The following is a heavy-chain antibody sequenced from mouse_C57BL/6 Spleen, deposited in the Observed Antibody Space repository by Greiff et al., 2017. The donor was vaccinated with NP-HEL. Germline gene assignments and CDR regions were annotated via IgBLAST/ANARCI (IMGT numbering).Heavy chain of an antibody. Sequence: EVKLMESGPGLVKPSQSLSLTCSVTGYSITSGYYWNWIRQFPGNKLEWMGYISYDGSNNYNPSLKNRISITRDTSKNQFFLKLNSVTTEDTATYYCARDGNLGGYYAMDYWGQGTSVTVSS. CDR2: ISYDGSN. CDR3: ARDGNLGGYYAMDY. D-gene: IGHD2-1*01. J-gene: IGHJ4*01. V-gene: IGHV3-6*01. CDR1: GYSITSGYY.